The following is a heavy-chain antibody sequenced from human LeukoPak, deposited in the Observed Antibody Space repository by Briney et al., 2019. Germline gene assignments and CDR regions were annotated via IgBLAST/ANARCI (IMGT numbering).Heavy chain of an antibody. D-gene: IGHD1-7*01. CDR1: GGSFSGYY. J-gene: IGHJ5*02. Sequence: SETLSLTCAVYGGSFSGYYWSWIRQPPGKGLEWIGSIYHSGSTYYNPSLKSRVTISVDTSKNQFSLKLSSVTAADTAVYYCARDRIRGITGTNWFDPWGQGTLVTVSS. CDR2: IYHSGST. CDR3: ARDRIRGITGTNWFDP. V-gene: IGHV4-34*01.